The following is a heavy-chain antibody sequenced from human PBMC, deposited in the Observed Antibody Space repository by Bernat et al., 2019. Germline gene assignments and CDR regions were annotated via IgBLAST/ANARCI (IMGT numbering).Heavy chain of an antibody. Sequence: QVQLVESGGGVVQPGRSLRLSCAASGFTFSSYAMHWVRQAPGKGLEWVAVISYDGSNKYYADSVKGRFTISRDNSKNTLYLQMNSLRAEDTAVYYCARDLPSSSPPPESYYYYGMDVWGQGTTVTVS. CDR2: ISYDGSNK. CDR1: GFTFSSYA. J-gene: IGHJ6*02. D-gene: IGHD6-6*01. V-gene: IGHV3-30-3*01. CDR3: ARDLPSSSPPPESYYYYGMDV.